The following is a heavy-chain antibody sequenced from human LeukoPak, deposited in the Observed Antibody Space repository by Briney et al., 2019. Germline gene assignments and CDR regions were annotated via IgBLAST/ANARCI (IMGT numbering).Heavy chain of an antibody. CDR1: GGSISSHY. J-gene: IGHJ2*01. V-gene: IGHV4-59*08. CDR2: IYYSGST. D-gene: IGHD5-12*01. CDR3: AKARGANWYFDL. Sequence: SETLSLTCTVSGGSISSHYWTWIRQPPGKGLEWIGYIYYSGSTNYNPSLKSRVTISVDTSKNQFSLKLSSVTAADTAVCFCAKARGANWYFDLWGRGTLVTVSS.